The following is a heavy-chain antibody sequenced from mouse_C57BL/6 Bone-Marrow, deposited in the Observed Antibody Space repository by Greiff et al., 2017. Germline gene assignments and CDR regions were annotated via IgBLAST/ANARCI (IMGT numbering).Heavy chain of an antibody. CDR1: GYSFTGYF. Sequence: EVKVVESGPELVKPGDSVKISCKASGYSFTGYFMNWVMQSHGKSLEWIGRINPYNGDTFYNQKFKGKATLTVDKSSSTAHMELRSLTSEDSAVYYCARSCGNYRFAYWGQGTLVTVSA. CDR2: INPYNGDT. V-gene: IGHV1-20*01. CDR3: ARSCGNYRFAY. D-gene: IGHD2-1*01. J-gene: IGHJ3*01.